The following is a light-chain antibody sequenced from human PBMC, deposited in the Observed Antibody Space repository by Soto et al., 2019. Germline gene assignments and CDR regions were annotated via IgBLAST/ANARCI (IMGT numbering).Light chain of an antibody. CDR2: GAS. CDR1: QSVSSS. CDR3: QQYASYPWT. Sequence: EIVMTPSPATLSVSPGERATLSCRASQSVSSSLAWYQQKPGQAPRLLIYGASTRATGIPGRFRGSGSGTEFSLTITSLQPGDSATFYCQQYASYPWTFGRGTKVDI. V-gene: IGKV3-15*01. J-gene: IGKJ1*01.